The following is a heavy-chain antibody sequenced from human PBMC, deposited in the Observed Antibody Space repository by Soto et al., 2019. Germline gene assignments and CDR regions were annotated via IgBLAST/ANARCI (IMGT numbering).Heavy chain of an antibody. Sequence: EVQLVESGGGLIQPGGSLRLSCAASGLTVSNAYMAWVRQAPGMGLEWVSVIYDNGTKYYADSVKGRFTISRDTSTNTLSLQMDSLRAEDTAVYYCVRPLPSGRNYGLDVWGQGTTVTVSS. J-gene: IGHJ6*02. CDR3: VRPLPSGRNYGLDV. V-gene: IGHV3-53*01. D-gene: IGHD3-10*01. CDR1: GLTVSNAY. CDR2: IYDNGTK.